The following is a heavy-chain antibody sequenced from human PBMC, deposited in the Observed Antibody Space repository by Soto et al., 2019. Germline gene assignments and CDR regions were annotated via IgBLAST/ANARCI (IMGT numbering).Heavy chain of an antibody. CDR1: GFTFSSYW. D-gene: IGHD6-13*01. CDR2: IKQDGSEE. J-gene: IGHJ6*02. V-gene: IGHV3-7*01. CDR3: ARIAASGRGWDV. Sequence: EVQLVESGGGLVQPGGSLRLSCVDSGFTFSSYWMSWVRQAPVKGLEWVGNIKQDGSEENYVDSVKGRFTISRDNAKNSMYLQTNGLRAEDTAVYYCARIAASGRGWDVLGQGTTVVVSS.